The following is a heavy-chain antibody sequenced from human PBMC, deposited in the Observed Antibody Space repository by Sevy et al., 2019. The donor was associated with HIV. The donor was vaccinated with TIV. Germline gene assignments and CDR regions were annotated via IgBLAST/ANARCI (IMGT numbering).Heavy chain of an antibody. CDR3: ARTITMIVVVITRVDAFDI. CDR2: ISGSGGST. J-gene: IGHJ3*02. Sequence: GGSLRLSCAASGFTFSSYAMSWVRQAPGKGLEWVSAISGSGGSTYYADSVKGRLTISRDNSKNTLYLQMNSLRAEDTAVYYCARTITMIVVVITRVDAFDIWGQVTIVTVSS. CDR1: GFTFSSYA. D-gene: IGHD3-22*01. V-gene: IGHV3-23*01.